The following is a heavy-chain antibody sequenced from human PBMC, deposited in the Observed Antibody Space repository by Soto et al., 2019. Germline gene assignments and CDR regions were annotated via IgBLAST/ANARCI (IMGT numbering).Heavy chain of an antibody. V-gene: IGHV3-53*01. CDR2: IYSAGST. CDR1: GLTVSSSY. D-gene: IGHD5-18*01. J-gene: IGHJ4*02. CDR3: ARVREQEYSSAIFFDI. Sequence: GGSLRLSCAASGLTVSSSYMSWVRQAPGKGLQWVSVIYSAGSTYYANSVKGRFTISRDISTNMVYLQMSSLTDEDTAVYYCARVREQEYSSAIFFDIWGQGALVTGSS.